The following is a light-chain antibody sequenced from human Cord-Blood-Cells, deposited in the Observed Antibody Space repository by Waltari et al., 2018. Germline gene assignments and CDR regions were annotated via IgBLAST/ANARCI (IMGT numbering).Light chain of an antibody. CDR3: QQSYSTLLFT. V-gene: IGKV1-39*01. Sequence: DIQMTQSPSSLSASVGDRVTITCRARQSISSDLNWYQQKPGQAPKLLIYATSSLQSGDPSRFSGSGSGTDFTLTSSSLQPEDFATYYCQQSYSTLLFTFGPGTKVDIK. CDR1: QSISSD. J-gene: IGKJ3*01. CDR2: ATS.